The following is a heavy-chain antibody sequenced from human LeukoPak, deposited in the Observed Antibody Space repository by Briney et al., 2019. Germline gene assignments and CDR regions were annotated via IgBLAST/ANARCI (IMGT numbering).Heavy chain of an antibody. CDR3: AREGAFPQGSIAAAGTCGMDV. Sequence: ASVKVSCKASGYTFTSYDINWVRQATGQGLEWMGWMNPNSGNTGYAQKFQGRVTMTRNTSISTAYMELSSLRSEDTAVYYRAREGAFPQGSIAAAGTCGMDVWGQGTTVTVSS. V-gene: IGHV1-8*01. CDR1: GYTFTSYD. J-gene: IGHJ6*02. D-gene: IGHD6-13*01. CDR2: MNPNSGNT.